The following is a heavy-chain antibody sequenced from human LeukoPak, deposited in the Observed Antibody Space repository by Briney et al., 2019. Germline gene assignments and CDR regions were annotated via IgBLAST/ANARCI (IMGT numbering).Heavy chain of an antibody. CDR1: SDSLFTSNW. Sequence: PSETLSLTCTVSSDSLFTSNWWSWVRQPPGKGLEWIGQIFRSGSTSYSPSLKSRVTISMHKSKNQISLRLTSVTAADTAVYYCARALMYYYNWGQGTLVTVSS. J-gene: IGHJ4*02. CDR3: ARALMYYYN. V-gene: IGHV4-4*02. D-gene: IGHD3-10*01. CDR2: IFRSGST.